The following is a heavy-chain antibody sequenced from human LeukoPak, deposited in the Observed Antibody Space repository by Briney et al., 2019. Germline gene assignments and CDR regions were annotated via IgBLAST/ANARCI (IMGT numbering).Heavy chain of an antibody. Sequence: GGSLRLSCAASGFTFSSYSMNWVRKAPGKGLEWVSSISSSSSYTYYADSVKGRFTISRDNAKNSLYLRMNSLRAEDTAVYYCARDLGTTVTTYLDYWGQGTLVTVSS. CDR1: GFTFSSYS. CDR3: ARDLGTTVTTYLDY. J-gene: IGHJ4*02. CDR2: ISSSSSYT. V-gene: IGHV3-21*01. D-gene: IGHD4-17*01.